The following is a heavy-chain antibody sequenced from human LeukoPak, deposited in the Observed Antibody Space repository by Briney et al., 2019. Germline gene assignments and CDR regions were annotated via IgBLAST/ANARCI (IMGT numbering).Heavy chain of an antibody. V-gene: IGHV4-59*01. CDR1: GGSISSYY. CDR2: IYYSGST. D-gene: IGHD6-19*01. CDR3: ARSIAVAAEFDY. J-gene: IGHJ4*02. Sequence: SETLSLTCTVSGGSISSYYWSWIRQPPGKGLERIGYIYYSGSTNYNPSLKSRVTISVDTSKNQFSLKLSSVTAADTAVYYCARSIAVAAEFDYWGQGTLVTVSS.